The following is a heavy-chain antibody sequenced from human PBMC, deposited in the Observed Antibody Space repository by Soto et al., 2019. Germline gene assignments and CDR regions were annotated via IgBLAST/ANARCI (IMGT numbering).Heavy chain of an antibody. D-gene: IGHD6-25*01. CDR3: ARVGLNVFRAANDSYNWFEP. CDR1: GFTFSHYA. V-gene: IGHV3-30*04. CDR2: ISYHGNTE. J-gene: IGHJ5*02. Sequence: GGSLRLSCTASGFTFSHYALHWLRQTPGKGLEWVAYISYHGNTEKYADSVKGRFTISRDNYKKEVYLQMNSLRIEDTAVYYCARVGLNVFRAANDSYNWFEPWGQGTLVTVSS.